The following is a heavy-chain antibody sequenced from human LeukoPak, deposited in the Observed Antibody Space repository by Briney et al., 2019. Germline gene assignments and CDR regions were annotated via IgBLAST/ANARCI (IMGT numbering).Heavy chain of an antibody. CDR2: IYPGDSDT. V-gene: IGHV5-51*01. CDR3: ARLDYYDSSGYYSLRDYGMDV. J-gene: IGHJ6*02. D-gene: IGHD3-22*01. Sequence: GESLKISCKGSGYSFTSYWIGWARQMPGKGLEWMGIIYPGDSDTRYSPSFQGQVTISADKSISTAYLQWSSLKASDTAMYYCARLDYYDSSGYYSLRDYGMDVWGQGTTVTVSS. CDR1: GYSFTSYW.